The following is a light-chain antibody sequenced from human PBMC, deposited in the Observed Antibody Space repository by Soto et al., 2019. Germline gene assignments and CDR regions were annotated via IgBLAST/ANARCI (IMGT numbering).Light chain of an antibody. J-gene: IGKJ2*01. CDR1: QDINDY. CDR2: GAS. Sequence: EIQMTQSPSSLSASLGDRVTITCQASQDINDYSNWYQQKPGKAPRLLIYGASFLEVGVPSRFSGSGSGTHFTLTISSLQPEDVATYYCQQYDSLPHTFGQGTRLEIK. CDR3: QQYDSLPHT. V-gene: IGKV1-33*01.